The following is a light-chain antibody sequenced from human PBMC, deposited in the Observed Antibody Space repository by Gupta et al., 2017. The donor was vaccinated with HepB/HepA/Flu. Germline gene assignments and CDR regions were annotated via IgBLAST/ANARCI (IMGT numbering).Light chain of an antibody. CDR1: QSVTSK. Sequence: EIVMTQSPANLAVSPGERATLSCRASQSVTSKLAWYQQKPGQAPRLLIYGASARATGIPARFSGSGSGTEFTLTISSLQSEDFAVYHCQQYNAWPLTFGQGTRLEIK. J-gene: IGKJ5*01. V-gene: IGKV3-15*01. CDR2: GAS. CDR3: QQYNAWPLT.